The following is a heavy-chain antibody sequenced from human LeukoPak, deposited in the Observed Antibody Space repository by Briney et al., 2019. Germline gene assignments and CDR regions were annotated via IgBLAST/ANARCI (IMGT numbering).Heavy chain of an antibody. J-gene: IGHJ4*02. CDR1: GGSISSGGYY. D-gene: IGHD1-14*01. Sequence: PSETLSLTCTVSGGSISSGGYYRTWIRQHPGKGLEWIGYIYFSGSTYYNPSLESRVTISADTSKNQFSLKLSSVTAADTAVYYCASTQRNPPEYRYWGQGTLVTVSS. V-gene: IGHV4-31*03. CDR3: ASTQRNPPEYRY. CDR2: IYFSGST.